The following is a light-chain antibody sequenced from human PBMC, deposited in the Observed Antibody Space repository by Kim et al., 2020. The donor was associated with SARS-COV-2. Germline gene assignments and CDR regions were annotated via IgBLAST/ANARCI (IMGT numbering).Light chain of an antibody. CDR1: RLGDKY. CDR3: HVWDSGTGV. J-gene: IGLJ3*02. Sequence: SVSPGQSASITCSGDRLGDKYVCWYQQKSGQSPLLLIYRDNKRPSGLPDRFSGSNSGDTATLTIRGTQVMDEAVYYCHVWDSGTGVFGGGTRLTVL. CDR2: RDN. V-gene: IGLV3-1*01.